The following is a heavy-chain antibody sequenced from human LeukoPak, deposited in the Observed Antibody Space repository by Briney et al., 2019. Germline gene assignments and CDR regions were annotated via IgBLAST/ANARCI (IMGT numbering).Heavy chain of an antibody. Sequence: ASVKVSCKASGYTFTGYHIHWVRQAPGQGLEWMGWINPNSGGTNYAQKFQGRVTMTRDTSISTAYMELSRLRSDDTAVYYCARDIVMVTYWFDPWGQGTLVTVSS. J-gene: IGHJ5*02. CDR3: ARDIVMVTYWFDP. V-gene: IGHV1-2*02. CDR2: INPNSGGT. CDR1: GYTFTGYH. D-gene: IGHD5-18*01.